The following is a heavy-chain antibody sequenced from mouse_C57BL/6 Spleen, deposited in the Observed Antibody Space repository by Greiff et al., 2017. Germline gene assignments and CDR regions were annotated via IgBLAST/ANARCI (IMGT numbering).Heavy chain of an antibody. D-gene: IGHD2-3*01. CDR2: IYPGSGST. Sequence: QVQLQQPGAELVKPGASVKMSCKASGYTFTSYWITWVKQRPGQGLEWIGDIYPGSGSTNYNEKFKSKATLTVDTSSSTAYMQLSSLTSEDPAVYYCARSLDGYYGWDYWGQGTSVTVSS. V-gene: IGHV1-55*01. CDR3: ARSLDGYYGWDY. J-gene: IGHJ4*01. CDR1: GYTFTSYW.